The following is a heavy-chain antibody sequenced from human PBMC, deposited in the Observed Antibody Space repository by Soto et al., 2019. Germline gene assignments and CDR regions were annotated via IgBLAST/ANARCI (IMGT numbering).Heavy chain of an antibody. D-gene: IGHD3-10*01. V-gene: IGHV3-33*01. Sequence: GGSLRLSCAASGFTFSSYGMHWVRQAPGKGLEWVAVIWYDGSNKYYADSVKGRFTISRDNSKNTLYLQMNSLRAEDTAVYYCAREDGWFGELLGYYYYGMDVWGQGPTVTVSS. CDR3: AREDGWFGELLGYYYYGMDV. CDR1: GFTFSSYG. J-gene: IGHJ6*02. CDR2: IWYDGSNK.